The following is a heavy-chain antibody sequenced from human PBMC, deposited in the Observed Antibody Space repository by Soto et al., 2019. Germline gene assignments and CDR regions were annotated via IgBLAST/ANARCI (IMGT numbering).Heavy chain of an antibody. J-gene: IGHJ4*02. CDR3: ARSLITMVPEAD. CDR1: GGSISSSNW. V-gene: IGHV4-4*02. CDR2: IYHSGST. Sequence: PSETLSLTCAVSGGSISSSNWWSWVRQPPGKGLEWIGEIYHSGSTNYNPSLKSRVTISVDTSKNQFSLKLSSVTAADTAVYYCARSLITMVPEADWCKGTLVTVSS. D-gene: IGHD3-10*01.